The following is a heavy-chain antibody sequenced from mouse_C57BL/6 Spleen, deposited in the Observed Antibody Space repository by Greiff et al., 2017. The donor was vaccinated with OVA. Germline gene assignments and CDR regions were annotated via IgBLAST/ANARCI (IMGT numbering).Heavy chain of an antibody. CDR2: ISAGGSYT. CDR1: GFTFSSYA. D-gene: IGHD1-1*02. J-gene: IGHJ4*01. CDR3: ARGGNYFFYAMDY. Sequence: EVNVVESGGGLVKPGGSLKLSCAASGFTFSSYAMSWVRQTPEKRLEWVATISAGGSYTYYPDNVKGRFTISRDNAKNNLYLQMSHLKSEDTAMYYCARGGNYFFYAMDYWGQGTSVTVSS. V-gene: IGHV5-4*03.